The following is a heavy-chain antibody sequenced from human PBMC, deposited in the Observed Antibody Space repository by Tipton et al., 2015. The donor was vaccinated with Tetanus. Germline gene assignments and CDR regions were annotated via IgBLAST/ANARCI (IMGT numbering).Heavy chain of an antibody. CDR1: GYTFISYG. CDR2: ISAHNDNT. CDR3: ARLDYYDSSGYYYGIDY. D-gene: IGHD3-22*01. J-gene: IGHJ4*02. V-gene: IGHV1-18*01. Sequence: QLVQSGAEVKKPGASVKVSCKASGYTFISYGISWVRQAPGQGLEWMGWISAHNDNTNYAQMLQGRVTMTTDTSTSTAYMELRSLRSDDTAVYYCARLDYYDSSGYYYGIDYWGQGTLVTVSS.